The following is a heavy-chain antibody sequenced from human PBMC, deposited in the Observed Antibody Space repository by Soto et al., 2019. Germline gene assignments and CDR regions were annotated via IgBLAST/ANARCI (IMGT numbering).Heavy chain of an antibody. V-gene: IGHV4-34*01. CDR3: ARAGYFWSGYYPYYYGMDV. Sequence: KPSETLSLTCAVYGGSFSGYYWSWIRQPPGKGLEWIGEINHSGSTNYNPSLKSRVTISVDTSKNQFSLKLSSVTAADTAVYYCARAGYFWSGYYPYYYGMDVWGQGTTVTVSS. CDR2: INHSGST. CDR1: GGSFSGYY. J-gene: IGHJ6*02. D-gene: IGHD3-3*01.